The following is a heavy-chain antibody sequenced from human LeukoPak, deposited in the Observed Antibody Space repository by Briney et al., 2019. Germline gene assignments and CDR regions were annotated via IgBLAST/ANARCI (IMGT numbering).Heavy chain of an antibody. CDR2: IGTAGDT. CDR3: ARVGRYSSGYYYDY. Sequence: GSLILSCAASGFTFSSYDMHWVRQATGKGLEWVSAIGTAGDTYYPGSVKGRFTISRENAKNSLYLQMNSLSAGDTAVYYCARVGRYSSGYYYDYWGQGTLVTVSS. J-gene: IGHJ4*02. D-gene: IGHD3-22*01. CDR1: GFTFSSYD. V-gene: IGHV3-13*04.